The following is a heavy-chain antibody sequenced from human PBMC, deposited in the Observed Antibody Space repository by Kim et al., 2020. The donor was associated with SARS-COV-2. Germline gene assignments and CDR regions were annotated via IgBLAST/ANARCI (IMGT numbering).Heavy chain of an antibody. CDR2: ISWNSGSI. Sequence: GGSLRLSCAASGFTFGDYAMHWVRQAPGKGLEWVSGISWNSGSIGYADSVKGRFTISRDNAKNSLYLQMNSLRAEDTALYYCAKEGVYGSGSHIYYYYYGMDVWGQGTTVTVSS. CDR3: AKEGVYGSGSHIYYYYYGMDV. J-gene: IGHJ6*02. V-gene: IGHV3-9*01. D-gene: IGHD3-10*01. CDR1: GFTFGDYA.